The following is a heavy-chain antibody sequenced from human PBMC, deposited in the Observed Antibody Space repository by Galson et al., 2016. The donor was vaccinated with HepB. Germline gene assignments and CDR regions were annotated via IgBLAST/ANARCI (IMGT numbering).Heavy chain of an antibody. J-gene: IGHJ1*01. CDR3: AREGRVEWELKSIQYFQH. Sequence: SVKVSCKASGGTFSSYVINWVRQAPGQGLEWMGGITPMFGTANYAQKFQGRVTITADEYTRTAYMELSSLRSEDTAVYYCAREGRVEWELKSIQYFQHWGQGTPVIVSS. CDR2: ITPMFGTA. V-gene: IGHV1-69*13. D-gene: IGHD1-26*01. CDR1: GGTFSSYV.